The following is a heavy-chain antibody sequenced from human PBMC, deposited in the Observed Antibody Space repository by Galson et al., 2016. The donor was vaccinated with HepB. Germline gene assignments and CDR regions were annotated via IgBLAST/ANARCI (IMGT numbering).Heavy chain of an antibody. V-gene: IGHV3-30*04. CDR1: GFTFSSHA. J-gene: IGHJ4*01. CDR2: ISYDGNNK. CDR3: ARGGCRGGGCWPPATKIDY. D-gene: IGHD2-21*01. Sequence: SLRLSCAGSGFTFSSHAMHWVRQAPGKGLEWVTVISYDGNNKYYADSVKGRFTISRDNSKNTLYLQMNSLKTEDTAVYYCARGGCRGGGCWPPATKIDYWGQGTLVTVSS.